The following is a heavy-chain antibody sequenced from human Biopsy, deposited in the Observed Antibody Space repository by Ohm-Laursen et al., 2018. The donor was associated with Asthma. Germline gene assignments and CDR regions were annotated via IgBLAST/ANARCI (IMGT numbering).Heavy chain of an antibody. J-gene: IGHJ4*02. V-gene: IGHV1-46*01. CDR2: INPSGGST. CDR1: GYTFTSYY. D-gene: IGHD2/OR15-2a*01. CDR3: ARAFVESAAFDY. Sequence: ASVKVSCKASGYTFTSYYIHWVRQAPGQGLEWMGIINPSGGSTSYPQKFQGRVTMTRDTSTSTVYMELSSLSSEDTAVYYCARAFVESAAFDYWGQGSLVLVSS.